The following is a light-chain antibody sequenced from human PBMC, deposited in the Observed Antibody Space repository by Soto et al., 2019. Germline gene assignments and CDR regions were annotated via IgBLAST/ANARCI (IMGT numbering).Light chain of an antibody. V-gene: IGLV2-11*01. Sequence: QSVLTQPRSVSGSPGQSVTISCTGTSSDVGGYNCVSWYQQHPGKAPKLMIYDVNKRPSGVPDRFSGSKSGNTASLTISGLQTEDEADYYCCPYAGTYTFVVFGGGTKLTVL. J-gene: IGLJ2*01. CDR3: CPYAGTYTFVV. CDR1: SSDVGGYNC. CDR2: DVN.